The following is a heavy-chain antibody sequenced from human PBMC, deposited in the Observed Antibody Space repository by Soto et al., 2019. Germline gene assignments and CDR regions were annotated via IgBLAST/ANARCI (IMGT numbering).Heavy chain of an antibody. D-gene: IGHD3-10*01. CDR1: GYTFTDYF. Sequence: GASVKVSCKASGYTFTDYFIHWVRQAPGQGLEWMGGIIPIFGTANYAQKFQGRVTITADESTSTAYMELSSLRSEDTAVYYCARDRITMVRGTYYYYGMDVWGQGTTVPVSS. CDR3: ARDRITMVRGTYYYYGMDV. J-gene: IGHJ6*02. CDR2: IIPIFGTA. V-gene: IGHV1-69*13.